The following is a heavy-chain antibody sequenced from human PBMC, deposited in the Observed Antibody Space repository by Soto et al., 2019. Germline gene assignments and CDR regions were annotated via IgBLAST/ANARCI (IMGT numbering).Heavy chain of an antibody. CDR1: GFSLTTSGVG. D-gene: IGHD3-3*01. Sequence: QITLNESGPTQVKPRQTLTLTCTFSGFSLTTSGVGVGWIRQSPGKAPEWLALIYWDDDKRYRPSLKSRLTITKDTSKNQVALRMAELDPADTATYYCAHRVLRTVFGLVSTTATYFDFWGQGTPVAVSS. CDR3: AHRVLRTVFGLVSTTATYFDF. V-gene: IGHV2-5*02. CDR2: IYWDDDK. J-gene: IGHJ4*02.